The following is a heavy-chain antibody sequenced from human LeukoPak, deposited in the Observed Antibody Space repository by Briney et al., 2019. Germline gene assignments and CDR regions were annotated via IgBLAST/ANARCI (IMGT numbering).Heavy chain of an antibody. J-gene: IGHJ6*03. CDR1: GFTFTSYK. CDR2: ITSSSSYI. Sequence: PGGSLRLSCAASGFTFTSYKMNWVRQAPGKGLEWVSSITSSSSYIYYADSVKGRFTISRDNAKNSLYLQMDRLGVEDTAEYYCARDPYSGNYGAYYYYYMDVWGKGTTVTVSS. D-gene: IGHD1-26*01. CDR3: ARDPYSGNYGAYYYYYMDV. V-gene: IGHV3-21*06.